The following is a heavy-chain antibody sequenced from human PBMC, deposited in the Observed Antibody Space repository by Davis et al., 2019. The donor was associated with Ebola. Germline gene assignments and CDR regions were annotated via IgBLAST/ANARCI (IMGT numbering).Heavy chain of an antibody. CDR1: GFTFSAYY. Sequence: PGGSLRLSCAASGFTFSAYYMSWIRQAPGKGLEWVSYISSRGSIIYYADSVKGRFTISRDNAKNSLYLQMNSLRAEDTAVYYCAREDSGYDLGVDIWGQGTMVTVSS. CDR3: AREDSGYDLGVDI. V-gene: IGHV3-11*01. J-gene: IGHJ3*02. CDR2: ISSRGSII. D-gene: IGHD5-12*01.